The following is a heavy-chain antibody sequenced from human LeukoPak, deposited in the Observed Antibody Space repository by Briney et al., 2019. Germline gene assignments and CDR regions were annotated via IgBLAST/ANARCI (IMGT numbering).Heavy chain of an antibody. CDR1: GYTFTSYD. CDR2: MNPNSGNT. Sequence: ASVKVSCKASGYTFTSYDINWVRQATGQGLEWMGWMNPNSGNTGYAQKFQGRVTMTRNTSISTAYMELSSLRSEDTAVYYCARVFYDYVWGSYEYYFDYWGQGTLVTVSS. D-gene: IGHD3-16*01. V-gene: IGHV1-8*01. CDR3: ARVFYDYVWGSYEYYFDY. J-gene: IGHJ4*02.